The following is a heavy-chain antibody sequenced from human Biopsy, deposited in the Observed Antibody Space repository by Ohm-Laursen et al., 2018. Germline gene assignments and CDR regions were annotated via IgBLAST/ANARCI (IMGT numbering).Heavy chain of an antibody. V-gene: IGHV3-7*04. CDR1: GFSFSTYW. Sequence: SLRLSCSASGFSFSTYWMTWVRQAPGKGLEWVANIQKDGNGKYYVDSVKGRFIISRDNDKNSLSLQMTNLRAEDTAVYYCAGGSHYYDGSGFYSFDNWGQGTLVTVSS. CDR2: IQKDGNGK. J-gene: IGHJ4*02. D-gene: IGHD3-22*01. CDR3: AGGSHYYDGSGFYSFDN.